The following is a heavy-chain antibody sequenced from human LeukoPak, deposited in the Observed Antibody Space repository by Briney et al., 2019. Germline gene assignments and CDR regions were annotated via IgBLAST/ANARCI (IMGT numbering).Heavy chain of an antibody. D-gene: IGHD6-19*01. Sequence: PGGSLRLSCSASGFTFSKYGMTWVRQAPGKGLEWVSSMSAGGGSTYYADSVKGRFTISRDNAKNSLYLQMNSLRAEDTAVYYCARLRIAVAGTTGDYWGQGTLVTVSS. J-gene: IGHJ4*02. CDR3: ARLRIAVAGTTGDY. V-gene: IGHV3-23*01. CDR2: MSAGGGST. CDR1: GFTFSKYG.